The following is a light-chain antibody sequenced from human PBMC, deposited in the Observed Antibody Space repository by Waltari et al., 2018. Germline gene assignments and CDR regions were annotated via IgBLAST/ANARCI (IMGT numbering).Light chain of an antibody. CDR3: SSHAGSNVV. J-gene: IGLJ2*01. CDR2: EVS. V-gene: IGLV2-8*01. CDR1: SSDIGTPNY. Sequence: QSALTQPPSASGSPGQSVPISCTGTSSDIGTPNYVSWYQQHPVKAPKLMIYEVSKRPSGVPDRFSGSKSGYTASLTVSGLQAEDEADYYCSSHAGSNVVFGGGTKLTVL.